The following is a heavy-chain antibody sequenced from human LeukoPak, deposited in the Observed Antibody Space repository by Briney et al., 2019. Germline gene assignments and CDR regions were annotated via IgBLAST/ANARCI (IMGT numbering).Heavy chain of an antibody. CDR2: IYTSGST. V-gene: IGHV4-61*02. CDR1: GGSISSGSYY. J-gene: IGHJ3*02. Sequence: PSETLSLTCTVSGGSISSGSYYWSWIRQPAGKGLEWIGRIYTSGSTNYNPSLKSRVTISVDTSKNQFSLKLSSVTAADTAVYYCARADLMTTIGVRDAFDIWGQGTLVTVSS. CDR3: ARADLMTTIGVRDAFDI. D-gene: IGHD4-17*01.